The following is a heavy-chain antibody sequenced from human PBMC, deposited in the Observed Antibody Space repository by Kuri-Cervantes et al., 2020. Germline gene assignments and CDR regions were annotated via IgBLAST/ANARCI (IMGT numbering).Heavy chain of an antibody. V-gene: IGHV3-23*01. J-gene: IGHJ6*03. D-gene: IGHD6-6*01. CDR2: ITDSGDHT. CDR3: AKGTTTSIAARLGYYYYMDV. CDR1: GFTFSSYA. Sequence: ETLSLTCAASGFTFSSYAMSWVRQAPGKELEWVSAITDSGDHTFHADSVRGRFTISRDNSKNTLYPQMNSLRAEDTAVYYCAKGTTTSIAARLGYYYYMDVWGKGTTVTVS.